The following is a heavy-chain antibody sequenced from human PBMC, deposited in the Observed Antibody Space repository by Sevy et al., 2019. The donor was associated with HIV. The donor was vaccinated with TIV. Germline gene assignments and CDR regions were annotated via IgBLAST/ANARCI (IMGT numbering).Heavy chain of an antibody. CDR2: IYYRGHT. CDR1: GGSISSTTSY. Sequence: SETLSLTCTVSGGSISSTTSYWGWIRQSPGKGLEWIGTIYYRGHTSYNPSLKSRVTISVDSSNNHFSLKVTSVTAADTAVYYCVRREGITESGWGPDYWGQGTLVTVSS. V-gene: IGHV4-39*02. D-gene: IGHD1-26*01. CDR3: VRREGITESGWGPDY. J-gene: IGHJ4*02.